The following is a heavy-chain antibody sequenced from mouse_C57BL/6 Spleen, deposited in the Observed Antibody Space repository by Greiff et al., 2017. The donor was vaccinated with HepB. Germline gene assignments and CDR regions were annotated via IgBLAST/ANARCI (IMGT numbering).Heavy chain of an antibody. CDR1: GYTFTSYC. CDR3: ARWGGNYYAMDY. CDR2: IHPNSGST. Sequence: QVQLQQPGAELVKPGASVKLSCKASGYTFTSYCMHWVKQRPGQGLEWIGMIHPNSGSTNYNEKFKSKATLTVDKSSSTAYMQLSSLTSEDSAVYYCARWGGNYYAMDYWGQGTSVTVSS. J-gene: IGHJ4*01. V-gene: IGHV1-64*01.